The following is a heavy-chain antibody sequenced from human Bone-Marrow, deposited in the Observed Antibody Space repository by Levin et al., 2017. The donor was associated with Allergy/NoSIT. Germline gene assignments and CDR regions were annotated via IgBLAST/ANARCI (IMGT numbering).Heavy chain of an antibody. CDR3: ARGCVHYRDSSGYCPFDY. Sequence: GGSLRLSCVASRFTSGDYWMSWVRQAPGKGLEWVATIKPDGSAQYYVDAVKGRFTISRDNAKRSLFLQMTTLRAEDTAVYYCARGCVHYRDSSGYCPFDYWGQGTLVTVSS. J-gene: IGHJ4*02. D-gene: IGHD3-22*01. V-gene: IGHV3-7*01. CDR2: IKPDGSAQ. CDR1: RFTSGDYW.